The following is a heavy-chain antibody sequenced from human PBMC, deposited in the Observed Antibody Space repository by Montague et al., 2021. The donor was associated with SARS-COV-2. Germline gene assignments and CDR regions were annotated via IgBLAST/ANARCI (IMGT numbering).Heavy chain of an antibody. CDR1: GFSLSTSGMC. J-gene: IGHJ3*02. V-gene: IGHV2-70*11. CDR3: ARGYYDILTGYLDAFDI. CDR2: IDWDDDK. Sequence: PALVKPTQTLTLTCTFSGFSLSTSGMCVSWIRQPPGKALEWLARIDWDDDKYYSKSLKTRLTISKDATKNQVVLTMTNMDPVDTATYYCARGYYDILTGYLDAFDIWGQGTMVTVSS. D-gene: IGHD3-9*01.